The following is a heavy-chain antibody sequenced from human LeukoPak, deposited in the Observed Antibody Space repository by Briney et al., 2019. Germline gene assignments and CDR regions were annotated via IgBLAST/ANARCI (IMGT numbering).Heavy chain of an antibody. CDR1: GGSINSYY. CDR2: IHYTGST. J-gene: IGHJ4*02. Sequence: KPSETLSLTCTVSGGSINSYYWSWLRQPPGKGLESIGYIHYTGSTNYNPSLKSRVTISVDTSKNQFSLKLSSVTAADTAVYYCAREGEYYFDYWGQGTLVTVSS. V-gene: IGHV4-59*01. CDR3: AREGEYYFDY. D-gene: IGHD3-16*01.